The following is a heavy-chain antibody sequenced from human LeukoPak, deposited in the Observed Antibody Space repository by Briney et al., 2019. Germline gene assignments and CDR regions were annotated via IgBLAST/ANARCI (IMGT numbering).Heavy chain of an antibody. D-gene: IGHD3-22*01. CDR1: GFTFDDYA. J-gene: IGHJ4*02. V-gene: IGHV3-9*01. Sequence: HAGGSLRLSCAASGFTFDDYAMHWVRHAPGKGREWVSGISWNSGSIGYADSVKGRFTISRDNSKNTLYLQMNSLRAEDTAVYYCARDYYDNSGYYKSAYWGQGTLVTVSS. CDR3: ARDYYDNSGYYKSAY. CDR2: ISWNSGSI.